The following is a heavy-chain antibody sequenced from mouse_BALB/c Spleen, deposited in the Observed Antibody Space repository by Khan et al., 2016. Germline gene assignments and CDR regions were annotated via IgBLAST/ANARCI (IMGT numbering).Heavy chain of an antibody. CDR3: TRRRIAMDY. J-gene: IGHJ4*01. CDR2: IRTNANNHAT. CDR1: GFTLSEAW. V-gene: IGHV6-6*01. Sequence: EVKLEESGGGLVQPGGSMKLSCTASGFTLSEAWMDWVRQSPEKGLEWVAEIRTNANNHATYYAESVKGRFSISRDDSKSSVYQQINSLRPEDTGIYYCTRRRIAMDYWGQGTSVTVSS.